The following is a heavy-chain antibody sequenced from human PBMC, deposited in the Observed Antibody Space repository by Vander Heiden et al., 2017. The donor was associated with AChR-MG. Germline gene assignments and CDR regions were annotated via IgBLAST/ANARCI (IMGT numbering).Heavy chain of an antibody. V-gene: IGHV1-69*01. CDR3: ARVVPAAPRYYYYGMDV. J-gene: IGHJ6*02. Sequence: QVQPVQSGAEVKKPGSSVKVSCKASGGTFSSYAISWVRQAPGQGLEWMGGIIPIFGTANYAQKFQGRVTITADESTSTAYMELSSLRSEDTAVYYCARVVPAAPRYYYYGMDVWGQGTTVTVSS. D-gene: IGHD2-2*01. CDR1: GGTFSSYA. CDR2: IIPIFGTA.